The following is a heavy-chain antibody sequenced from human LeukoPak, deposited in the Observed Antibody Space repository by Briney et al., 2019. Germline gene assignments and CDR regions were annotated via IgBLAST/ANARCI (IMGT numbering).Heavy chain of an antibody. CDR1: GGSISSSSYY. V-gene: IGHV4-39*07. Sequence: SETLSLTCTVSGGSISSSSYYWGWIRQPPGKGLEWIGSIYYSGSTYYNPSLKSRVTISVDTSKNQFSLKLSSVTAADTAVYYCARPTRVGAVAGSDNWFDPWGQGTLVTVSS. J-gene: IGHJ5*02. D-gene: IGHD6-19*01. CDR2: IYYSGST. CDR3: ARPTRVGAVAGSDNWFDP.